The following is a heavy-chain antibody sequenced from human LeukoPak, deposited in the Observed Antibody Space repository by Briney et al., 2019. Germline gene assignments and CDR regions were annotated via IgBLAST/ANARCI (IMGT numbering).Heavy chain of an antibody. V-gene: IGHV4-34*01. CDR1: GGSFSGYY. CDR3: ARDSGTTGEVKFDP. CDR2: INHSGST. Sequence: SETLSLTCAVYGGSFSGYYWSWIRQPPGKGLEWIGEINHSGSTNYNPSLKSRVTISVDTSKNQFSLRLTSVTAADTAVYYCARDSGTTGEVKFDPWGQGTLVTVSS. D-gene: IGHD3-10*01. J-gene: IGHJ5*02.